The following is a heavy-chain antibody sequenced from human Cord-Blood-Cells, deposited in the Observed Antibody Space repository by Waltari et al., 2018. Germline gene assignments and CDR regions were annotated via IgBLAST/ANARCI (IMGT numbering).Heavy chain of an antibody. Sequence: EVQLVESGGGLVQPGGSLRLSCAASGFTFSSYEMNWLRQAPGKGVELFSYSSSSGRTIYYADSVKGRFTISRDNAKSSLYLQMNSLRAEDTAVYYCARGLGYSSFDYWGQGTLVTVSS. V-gene: IGHV3-48*03. CDR2: SSSSGRTI. D-gene: IGHD5-12*01. CDR1: GFTFSSYE. CDR3: ARGLGYSSFDY. J-gene: IGHJ4*02.